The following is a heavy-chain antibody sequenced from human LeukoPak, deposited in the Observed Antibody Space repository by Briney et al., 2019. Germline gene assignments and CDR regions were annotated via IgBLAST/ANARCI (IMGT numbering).Heavy chain of an antibody. J-gene: IGHJ1*01. CDR3: ARGPPTNERIC. D-gene: IGHD1-1*01. CDR1: GFTFSSYT. Sequence: PGESVPLFCAASGFTFSSYTMNWVGQAPGKGLEWVSSISGSTTYIYYADSVKGRFTISRDNAQNSLYLQMNSLRAEDTAVYFCARGPPTNERICWGQGTPVTVSS. CDR2: ISGSTTYI. V-gene: IGHV3-21*01.